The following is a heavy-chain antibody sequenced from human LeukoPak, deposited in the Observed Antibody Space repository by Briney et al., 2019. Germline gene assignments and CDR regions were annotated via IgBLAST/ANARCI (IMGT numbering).Heavy chain of an antibody. CDR2: IYYHENT. J-gene: IGHJ4*02. Sequence: SETLSLTRTVSAYSISSDYYWGWIRQAPGKGLEWIGSIYYHENTYYNSSLKSRVTISVDTSKNQFSLKLNSVTAADTAVYFCARRAYSAAYWKHFDYWGQGTLVTVSS. V-gene: IGHV4-38-2*02. CDR3: ARRAYSAAYWKHFDY. D-gene: IGHD1-1*01. CDR1: AYSISSDYY.